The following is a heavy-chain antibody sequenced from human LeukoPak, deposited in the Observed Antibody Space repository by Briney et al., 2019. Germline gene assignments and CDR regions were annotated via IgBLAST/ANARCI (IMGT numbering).Heavy chain of an antibody. CDR3: ARKGKLAYYGMDV. CDR1: GFTFSTYA. D-gene: IGHD4-23*01. J-gene: IGHJ6*02. Sequence: PGGSLRLSCAASGFTFSTYAMNWVRQAPGKGLEWVSAITGSGSSTYYADSVKGRFTSSRDNTKNSLFLQMNTLRAEDTAVYYCARKGKLAYYGMDVWGHGTTVTVSS. V-gene: IGHV3-23*01. CDR2: ITGSGSST.